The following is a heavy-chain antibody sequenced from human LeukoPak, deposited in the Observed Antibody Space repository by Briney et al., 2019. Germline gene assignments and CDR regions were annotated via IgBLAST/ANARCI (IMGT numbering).Heavy chain of an antibody. CDR1: GYTLTSYG. J-gene: IGHJ5*02. CDR3: ARDRVAGTCLLFDP. V-gene: IGHV1-18*01. Sequence: ASVKVSCKASGYTLTSYGISWVRQAPGQGLEWMGWISAYNGNTNYAQKLQGRVTMTTGTSTSTAYMELRSLRSDDTAVYYCARDRVAGTCLLFDPWGQGTLVTVSS. CDR2: ISAYNGNT. D-gene: IGHD6-19*01.